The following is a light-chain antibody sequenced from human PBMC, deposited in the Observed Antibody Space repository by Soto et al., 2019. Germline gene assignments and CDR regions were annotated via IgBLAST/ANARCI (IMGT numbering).Light chain of an antibody. V-gene: IGLV2-14*01. CDR2: EVS. Sequence: QSVLTQPPSASGSPGQSVTISCTGTSSDVGGYNYVSWYQQHPGKAPKLMIYEVSNRPSGVSNRFSGSKSGNTASLTISGLQAEDEADYYCSSYTSSSTLCVFGTGTKVTVL. CDR3: SSYTSSSTLCV. CDR1: SSDVGGYNY. J-gene: IGLJ1*01.